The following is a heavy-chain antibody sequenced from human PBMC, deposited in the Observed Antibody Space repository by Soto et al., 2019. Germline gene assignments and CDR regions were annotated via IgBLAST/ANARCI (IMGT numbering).Heavy chain of an antibody. J-gene: IGHJ5*02. D-gene: IGHD6-13*01. CDR2: VKNNGGGT. CDR3: AADLGPAYGSNNWFDP. Sequence: EVQLVESGGDLVKPGGSLRLSCAGSGFIFSHAWFHWVRQPPGKGLELVGRVKNNGGGTDYAASVKGRFTISRDDSKDTVYLQMSSLRTEDTAIYYCAADLGPAYGSNNWFDPWGQGTLVTVSS. V-gene: IGHV3-15*07. CDR1: GFIFSHAW.